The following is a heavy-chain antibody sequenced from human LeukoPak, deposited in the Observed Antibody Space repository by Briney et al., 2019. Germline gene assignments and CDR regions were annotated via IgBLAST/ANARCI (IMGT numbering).Heavy chain of an antibody. J-gene: IGHJ6*03. CDR2: IYYSGST. Sequence: SETLSLTCTVSGGSISSSSYYWGWIRQPPGKGLEWIGSIYYSGSTYYNPSLKSRVTISVDTSKNQFSLKLSSVTAADTAVYYCARDSGPYSSSWWVNYYYYMDVWGKGTTVTVSS. D-gene: IGHD6-13*01. CDR3: ARDSGPYSSSWWVNYYYYMDV. V-gene: IGHV4-39*07. CDR1: GGSISSSSYY.